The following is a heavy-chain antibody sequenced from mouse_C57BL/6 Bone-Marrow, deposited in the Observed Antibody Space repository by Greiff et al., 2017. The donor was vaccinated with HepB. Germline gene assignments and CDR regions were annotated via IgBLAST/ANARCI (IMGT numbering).Heavy chain of an antibody. CDR3: ARGENFAWFAY. CDR1: GYTFTSYW. Sequence: QVQLKQSGAELVKPGASVKLSCKASGYTFTSYWMHWVKQRPGQGLEWIGMIHPNSGSTNYNEKFKSKATLTVDKSSSTAYMQLSSLTSEDSAVYYCARGENFAWFAYWGQGTLVTVSA. J-gene: IGHJ3*01. V-gene: IGHV1-64*01. CDR2: IHPNSGST.